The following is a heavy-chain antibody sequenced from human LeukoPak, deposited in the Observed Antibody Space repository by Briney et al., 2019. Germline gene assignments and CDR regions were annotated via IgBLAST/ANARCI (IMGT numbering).Heavy chain of an antibody. V-gene: IGHV1-2*06. J-gene: IGHJ5*02. Sequence: ASVTVSCMASGYTFTGYYMHWVRQAPGQASEWMGRINPNSGGTNYTQQFQGRVTMTRDTSISTAYLELSRLRSDDTAVSYCARLISPLTSGTTGFDPWGQGTLVTVSS. D-gene: IGHD1-1*01. CDR3: ARLISPLTSGTTGFDP. CDR1: GYTFTGYY. CDR2: INPNSGGT.